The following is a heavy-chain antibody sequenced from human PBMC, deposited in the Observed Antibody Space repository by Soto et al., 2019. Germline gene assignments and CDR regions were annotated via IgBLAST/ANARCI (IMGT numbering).Heavy chain of an antibody. V-gene: IGHV3-23*01. J-gene: IGHJ4*02. CDR2: ISGSGGST. Sequence: PGGSVRLSXAASGFTFSSYAMSWVRQAPGKGLEWVSAISGSGGSTYYADSVKGRFTISRDNSKNTLYLQMNSLRAEETAVYYCAKTGIVGATFDWGQGTLVTVS. CDR3: AKTGIVGATFD. D-gene: IGHD1-26*01. CDR1: GFTFSSYA.